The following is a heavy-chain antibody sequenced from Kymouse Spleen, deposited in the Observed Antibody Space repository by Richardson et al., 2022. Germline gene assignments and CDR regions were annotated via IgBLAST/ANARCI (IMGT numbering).Heavy chain of an antibody. D-gene: IGHD5-12*01. CDR3: TRRGYSGYDFDY. CDR1: GFTFSGSA. Sequence: EVQLVESGGGLVQPGGSLKLSCAASGFTFSGSAMHWVRQASGKGLEWVGRIRSKANSYATAYAASVKGRFTISRDDSKNTAYLQMNSLKTEDTAVYYCTRRGYSGYDFDYWGQGTLVTVSS. J-gene: IGHJ4*02. V-gene: IGHV3-73*02. CDR2: IRSKANSYAT.